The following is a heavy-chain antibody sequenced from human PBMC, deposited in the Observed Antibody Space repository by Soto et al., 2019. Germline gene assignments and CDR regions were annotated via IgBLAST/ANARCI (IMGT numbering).Heavy chain of an antibody. J-gene: IGHJ4*02. V-gene: IGHV4-28*01. Sequence: QVQLQESGPGLVKPSDTLSLTCAVSGFSISSGNWWGWIRQPPGKGLEWIGYIYYSGSTYYNPSLKSRVHMSVDTSRNQFSLELSSVNPVDTAVYYCARFATSGGHSDYWGQGTLLSVSS. CDR2: IYYSGST. CDR3: ARFATSGGHSDY. D-gene: IGHD5-12*01. CDR1: GFSISSGNW.